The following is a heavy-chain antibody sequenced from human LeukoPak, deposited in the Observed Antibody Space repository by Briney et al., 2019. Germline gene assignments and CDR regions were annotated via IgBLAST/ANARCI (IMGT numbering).Heavy chain of an antibody. V-gene: IGHV3-21*01. Sequence: GGSLRLSCAASGFTFNSYSMNWVRQAPGKGLEWVSSISSSSSYIYYADSVKGRFTISRDNAKNSLYLQMNSLRAEDTAVYYCARDSVANYYGMDVWGQGTTVTVSS. D-gene: IGHD2-21*01. CDR1: GFTFNSYS. CDR3: ARDSVANYYGMDV. J-gene: IGHJ6*02. CDR2: ISSSSSYI.